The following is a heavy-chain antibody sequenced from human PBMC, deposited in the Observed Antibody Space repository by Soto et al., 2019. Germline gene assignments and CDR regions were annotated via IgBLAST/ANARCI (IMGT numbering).Heavy chain of an antibody. Sequence: QVQLVQSGAEVKKPGASVRVSCKASGYTFTTYYIDWVRQAHGQGLEWMGIINPNGGSTTYVQKFQCRVTMTRDTSPSTVYMELSSLRSEDTAVYYCARAAWTTVTYRLNDVFDVWGQGTMVTVSS. D-gene: IGHD4-4*01. J-gene: IGHJ3*01. V-gene: IGHV1-46*03. CDR3: ARAAWTTVTYRLNDVFDV. CDR2: INPNGGST. CDR1: GYTFTTYY.